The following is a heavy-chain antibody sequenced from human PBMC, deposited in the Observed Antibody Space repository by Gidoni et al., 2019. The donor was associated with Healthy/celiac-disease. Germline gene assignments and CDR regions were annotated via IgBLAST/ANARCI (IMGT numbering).Heavy chain of an antibody. CDR3: ARGRGYYYYGMDV. Sequence: QVQLQQWGAGLLKPSETLSLTCAVYGGSFSGSYWSWIRQPPGKGLEWIGEINHSGSTNYNPSLKSLVTISVDTSKNQFSLKLSSVTAADTAVYYCARGRGYYYYGMDVWGQGTTVTVSS. CDR2: INHSGST. J-gene: IGHJ6*02. V-gene: IGHV4-34*01. CDR1: GGSFSGSY.